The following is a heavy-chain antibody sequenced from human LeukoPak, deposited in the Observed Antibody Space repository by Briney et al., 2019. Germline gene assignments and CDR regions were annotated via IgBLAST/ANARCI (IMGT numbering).Heavy chain of an antibody. CDR3: ARDSGIAVADH. V-gene: IGHV4-39*02. J-gene: IGHJ4*02. D-gene: IGHD6-19*01. CDR2: IFYSGST. CDR1: GGSVRSNNYY. Sequence: SETLSLTCTVSGGSVRSNNYYWGWIRQPPGKGLEWIGTIFYSGSTYYNPSLKSRVTISVDTSKTHFSLNLTSVTAAGTAVYYCARDSGIAVADHWGQGTLVTVSS.